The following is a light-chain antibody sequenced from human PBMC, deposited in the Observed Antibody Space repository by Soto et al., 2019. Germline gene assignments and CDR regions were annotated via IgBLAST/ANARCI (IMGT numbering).Light chain of an antibody. CDR1: SSDVGGYNY. CDR2: EVT. CDR3: SSHAGIINVV. J-gene: IGLJ3*02. V-gene: IGLV2-8*01. Sequence: QSVLTQPPSASGSPGQSVTISCTGTSSDVGGYNYVSWYQQHPGKAPKLIIYEVTKRPSGVPDRFSGSKSGNTASLTVSWLLAEDEADYYCSSHAGIINVVFGGGTKLTVL.